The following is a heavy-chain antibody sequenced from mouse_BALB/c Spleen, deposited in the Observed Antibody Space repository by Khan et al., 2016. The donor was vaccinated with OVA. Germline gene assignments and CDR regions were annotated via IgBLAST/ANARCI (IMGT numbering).Heavy chain of an antibody. Sequence: EVQLQESGPSLVEPSQTLSLTCSVTGDSIASGYWNWIRTFPGNKLEYMGYISYSGNTYYNPSLKSRIPITRDTSKNKNYLQLNSVTSEDTATYYCACELRGFAYWGQGTLVTVSA. V-gene: IGHV3-8*02. CDR3: ACELRGFAY. CDR1: GDSIASGY. D-gene: IGHD1-1*01. J-gene: IGHJ3*01. CDR2: ISYSGNT.